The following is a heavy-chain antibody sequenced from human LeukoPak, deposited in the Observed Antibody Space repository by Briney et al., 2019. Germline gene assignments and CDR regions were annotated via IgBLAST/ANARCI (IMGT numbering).Heavy chain of an antibody. J-gene: IGHJ4*02. CDR3: ARSSRVTLRFLEWLVPFDY. CDR1: GGSIGSHY. D-gene: IGHD3-3*01. CDR2: IYYSGST. Sequence: SETLSLTCTVSGGSIGSHYWSWIRQPPGKGLEWIGYIYYSGSTNYNPSLKSRVTISVDTSKNQFSLKLSSVTAADTAVYYCARSSRVTLRFLEWLVPFDYWGQGTLVTVSS. V-gene: IGHV4-59*11.